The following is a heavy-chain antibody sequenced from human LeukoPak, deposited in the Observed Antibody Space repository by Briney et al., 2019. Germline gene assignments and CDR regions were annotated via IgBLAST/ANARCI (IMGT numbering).Heavy chain of an antibody. CDR3: ARGTTVESDY. D-gene: IGHD4-23*01. CDR1: GFTFSNAW. V-gene: IGHV3-21*01. CDR2: INSDSTNM. Sequence: RPGGSLRLSCAASGFTFSNAWMNWVRQAPGKGLEWVSSINSDSTNMYYTDSVKGRFTVSRDNAKNSLYLQMNSLRAEDTAVYYCARGTTVESDYWGQGTLVTVSS. J-gene: IGHJ4*02.